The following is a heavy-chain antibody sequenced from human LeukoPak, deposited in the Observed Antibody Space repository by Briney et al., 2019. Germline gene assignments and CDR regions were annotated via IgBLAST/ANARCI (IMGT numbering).Heavy chain of an antibody. CDR3: ANHLTCGSTSCPPFDS. CDR1: GFTFSSYS. CDR2: ISDRGTYI. D-gene: IGHD2-2*01. V-gene: IGHV3-21*01. Sequence: NPGGSLRLSCAASGFTFSSYSMNWVRPAPGKGLEWVASISDRGTYIYYADSVKGRFTISRDNAKNSLYLQMNSLRAEDTAVYYCANHLTCGSTSCPPFDSWGQGTLVTVSS. J-gene: IGHJ4*02.